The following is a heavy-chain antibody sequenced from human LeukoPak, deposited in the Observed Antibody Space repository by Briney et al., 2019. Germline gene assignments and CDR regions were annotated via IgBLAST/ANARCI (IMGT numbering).Heavy chain of an antibody. Sequence: SETLSLTCTVSGGSISGYYWSWIRQPPGKGLEWIGYIYYSGSTNYNPSLKSRVTISVDTSKNQFSLKLSSVTAADTAVYYCARRIDYGGRYYFDYWGQGTLVTVSS. D-gene: IGHD4-23*01. CDR1: GGSISGYY. CDR3: ARRIDYGGRYYFDY. CDR2: IYYSGST. J-gene: IGHJ4*02. V-gene: IGHV4-59*08.